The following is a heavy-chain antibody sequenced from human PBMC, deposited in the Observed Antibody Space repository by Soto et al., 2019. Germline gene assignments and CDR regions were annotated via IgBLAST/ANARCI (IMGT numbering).Heavy chain of an antibody. Sequence: GGSLRLSCAASGFTFSSYWMSWVRQAPGKGLEWVANIKQDGSEKYYVDSVKGRFTISRDNAKNSLYLQMNSLRAEDTAVYYCAREIRDLYYYYGMDVWGQGTTVTVSS. CDR2: IKQDGSEK. CDR1: GFTFSSYW. V-gene: IGHV3-7*05. CDR3: AREIRDLYYYYGMDV. J-gene: IGHJ6*02.